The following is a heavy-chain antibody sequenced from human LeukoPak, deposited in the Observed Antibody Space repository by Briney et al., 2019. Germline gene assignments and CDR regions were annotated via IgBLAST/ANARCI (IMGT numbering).Heavy chain of an antibody. CDR1: GYTLTELS. D-gene: IGHD4-23*01. Sequence: ASVKVSCKVSGYTLTELSMHWVRQAPGKGLEWMGGFDPEDGETIYAQKFQGRVTMTEDTSTDTAYMELSSLRSEDTAVYYCARAYYGGKYYYYGMDVWGQGTTVTVSS. CDR3: ARAYYGGKYYYYGMDV. V-gene: IGHV1-24*01. CDR2: FDPEDGET. J-gene: IGHJ6*02.